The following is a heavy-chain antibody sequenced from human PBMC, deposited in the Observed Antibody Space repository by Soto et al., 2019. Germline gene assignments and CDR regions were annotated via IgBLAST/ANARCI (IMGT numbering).Heavy chain of an antibody. CDR3: ARNIYDCSGYYPGFDY. D-gene: IGHD3-22*01. CDR2: ISYDGSNK. V-gene: IGHV3-30*03. J-gene: IGHJ4*02. Sequence: GGSLRLSCAASGFTFSSYGMHWVRQAPGKGLEWVAVISYDGSNKYYADSVKGRFTISRDNSKNTLYLQMNSLRAEDTAVYYCARNIYDCSGYYPGFDYWGQGTLVTVSS. CDR1: GFTFSSYG.